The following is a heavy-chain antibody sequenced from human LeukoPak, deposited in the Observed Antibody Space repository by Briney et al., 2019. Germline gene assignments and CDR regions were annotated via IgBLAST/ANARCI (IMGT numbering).Heavy chain of an antibody. CDR3: ARGESEQWPEGGFEY. J-gene: IGHJ4*02. D-gene: IGHD6-19*01. V-gene: IGHV1-46*01. CDR2: INPSGSST. CDR1: GYTFTSYY. Sequence: ASVKVSCKTSGYTFTSYYMHWVRQAPGQGLEWMGRINPSGSSTNYAQKFQGRVTLTRGTSTSTVYMELSSLRSEDTAVYYCARGESEQWPEGGFEYWGQGTLVTVSS.